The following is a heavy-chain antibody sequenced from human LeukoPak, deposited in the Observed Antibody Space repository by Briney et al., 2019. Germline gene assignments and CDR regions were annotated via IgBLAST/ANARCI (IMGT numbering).Heavy chain of an antibody. CDR2: IIPILGTA. J-gene: IGHJ4*02. Sequence: ASVKVSCKASGDTFSNYAISWVRQARGQGLEWMGRIIPILGTADYAQKFQGRVTISADKSTSTAYMELSSLRSEDTAVYYCARDARTIIAVAGTFDDWGQGTLVTVSS. CDR3: ARDARTIIAVAGTFDD. D-gene: IGHD6-19*01. CDR1: GDTFSNYA. V-gene: IGHV1-69*04.